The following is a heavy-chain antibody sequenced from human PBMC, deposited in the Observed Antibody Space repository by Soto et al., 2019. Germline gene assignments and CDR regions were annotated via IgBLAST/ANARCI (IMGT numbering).Heavy chain of an antibody. CDR3: ARLVPRRYFYS. Sequence: QEQLVESGGGLVKPGGSLRLSCAASGFNFNDYYMSWIRQAPGKGLEYIAYISSLNHYNNYADSVKGRFTISIDNAKNPLQLQMSSLRSEDTAVYYCARLVPRRYFYSWGRGTLVTVS. D-gene: IGHD3-9*01. CDR1: GFNFNDYY. J-gene: IGHJ4*02. V-gene: IGHV3-11*06. CDR2: ISSLNHYN.